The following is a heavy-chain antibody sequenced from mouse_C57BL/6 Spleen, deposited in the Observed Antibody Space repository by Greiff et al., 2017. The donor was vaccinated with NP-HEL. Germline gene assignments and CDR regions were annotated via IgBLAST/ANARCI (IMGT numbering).Heavy chain of an antibody. CDR2: IDPSDSYT. Sequence: VKLQQPGAELVRPGTSVKLSCKASGYTFTSYWMHWVKQRPGQGLEWIGVIDPSDSYTNYNQKFKGKATLTVDTSSSTAYMQLSSLTSEDSAVYYCARGSSYNYWGQGTTLTVSS. J-gene: IGHJ2*01. D-gene: IGHD1-1*01. CDR3: ARGSSYNY. V-gene: IGHV1-59*01. CDR1: GYTFTSYW.